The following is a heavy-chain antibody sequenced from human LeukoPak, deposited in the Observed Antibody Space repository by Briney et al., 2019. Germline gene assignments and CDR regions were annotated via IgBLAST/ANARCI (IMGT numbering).Heavy chain of an antibody. V-gene: IGHV1-69*13. J-gene: IGHJ6*02. D-gene: IGHD3-10*01. CDR3: ARDLKLYYYGPGPIGGMDV. CDR1: GGTFSSYA. Sequence: SVKVSCTASGGTFSSYAISWVRQAPGQGLEWMGGIIPIFGTANYAQKFQGRVTITADESTSTAYMELSSLRSEGTAVYYCARDLKLYYYGPGPIGGMDVWGQGTTVTVSS. CDR2: IIPIFGTA.